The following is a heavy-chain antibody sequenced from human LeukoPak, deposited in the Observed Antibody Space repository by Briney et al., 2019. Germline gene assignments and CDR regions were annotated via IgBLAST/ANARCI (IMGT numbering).Heavy chain of an antibody. CDR1: GFTFSSYS. CDR2: ISGSSTYM. CDR3: ARDRSGWYAIDY. V-gene: IGHV3-21*01. D-gene: IGHD6-19*01. Sequence: PGGSLRLSCAASGFTFSSYSMTWVPKAPGKGLKGVSSISGSSTYMYYADSVKGRFTISRDTARNSLYLHMNSLRAEDTAVYYWARDRSGWYAIDYWGQGALVTVSS. J-gene: IGHJ4*02.